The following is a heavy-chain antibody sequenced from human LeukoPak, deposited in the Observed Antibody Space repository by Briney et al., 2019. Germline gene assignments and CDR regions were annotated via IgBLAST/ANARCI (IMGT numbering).Heavy chain of an antibody. CDR2: INTDTGNP. J-gene: IGHJ4*02. V-gene: IGHV7-4-1*02. D-gene: IGHD6-13*01. Sequence: EASVKVSCKASGYTFTSYAMNWVRQAPGQGLGWMGWINTDTGNPTYAQGFTGRFVFSLDTSVSTAYLQISSLKAEDTAVYYCARGAAAFSRDIIDYWGQGTLVTVSS. CDR1: GYTFTSYA. CDR3: ARGAAAFSRDIIDY.